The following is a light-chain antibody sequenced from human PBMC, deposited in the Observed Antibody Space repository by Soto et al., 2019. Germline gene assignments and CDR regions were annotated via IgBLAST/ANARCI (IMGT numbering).Light chain of an antibody. J-gene: IGKJ4*01. CDR2: DAS. CDR1: QSISSW. Sequence: DIQMTQSPSTLSASVGDRVTITCRASQSISSWLAGDQQKPGKAPKLLIYDASSLESGVPSRFSGSGSGTEFTLTISSLQPDEFATYYCQQYNSYLTFGGGTKVEIK. CDR3: QQYNSYLT. V-gene: IGKV1-5*01.